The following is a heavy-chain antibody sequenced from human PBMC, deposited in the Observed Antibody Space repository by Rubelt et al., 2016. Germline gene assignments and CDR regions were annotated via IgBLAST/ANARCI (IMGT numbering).Heavy chain of an antibody. V-gene: IGHV1-8*01. Sequence: DINWVRQATGQGLEWMGWMNPNSGNTGYAQKFQGRVSMTKNTSISTAYMELSSLRSDDTAVYYCARGLIPGIAVVGSDYWGQGTLVTVSS. CDR1: D. J-gene: IGHJ4*02. CDR3: ARGLIPGIAVVGSDY. D-gene: IGHD6-19*01. CDR2: MNPNSGNT.